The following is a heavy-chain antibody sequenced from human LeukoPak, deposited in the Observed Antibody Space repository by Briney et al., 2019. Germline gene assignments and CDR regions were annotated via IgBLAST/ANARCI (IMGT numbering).Heavy chain of an antibody. D-gene: IGHD4-17*01. CDR2: ISTSENT. Sequence: PSETLSLTCTVSGGYIGSYYWSWIRQPAGKGLEWIGRISTSENTDYNPSLKSRVTMSVDMSTSQFSLRLTSVTAADTAVYYCAREGDYGDYSKSFYYMDVWGKGTTVTVSS. CDR3: AREGDYGDYSKSFYYMDV. V-gene: IGHV4-4*07. CDR1: GGYIGSYY. J-gene: IGHJ6*03.